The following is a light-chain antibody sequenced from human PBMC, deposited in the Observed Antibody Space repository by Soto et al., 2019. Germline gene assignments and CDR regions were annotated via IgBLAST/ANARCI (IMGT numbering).Light chain of an antibody. CDR1: QSVSSY. CDR3: QQRSNWLS. Sequence: EIVLTQSPATLSLSPVERATLSCRASQSVSSYLAWYQQKPGHAPRLLIYDASNRATGIPARFSGSGSGTDFTLTISRLETEDFAVYYCQQRSNWLSFGGGTKVEIK. V-gene: IGKV3-11*01. CDR2: DAS. J-gene: IGKJ4*01.